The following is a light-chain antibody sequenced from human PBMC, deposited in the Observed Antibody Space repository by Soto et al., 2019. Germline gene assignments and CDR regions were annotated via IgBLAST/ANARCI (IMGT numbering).Light chain of an antibody. V-gene: IGKV1-5*03. CDR1: QSISSW. CDR2: KAS. CDR3: QQYHSYSLT. J-gene: IGKJ4*01. Sequence: DIQMTQSPSTLSASVGDTVTITCLASQSISSWLAWYQQKPGKAPKLLIYKASSLEGGVPSRFSGSGSGTDFTLTISSLQPDDFATYYCQQYHSYSLTFGGGTKV.